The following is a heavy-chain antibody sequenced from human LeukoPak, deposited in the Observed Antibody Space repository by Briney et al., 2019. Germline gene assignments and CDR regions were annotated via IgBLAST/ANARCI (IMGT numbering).Heavy chain of an antibody. Sequence: GGSLRLSCTASAFTFSSYDMHWVRQTAGQGLESVSTIGTNADTYYLASVKGRFTISRENAKNSLYLQMNSLRAGDTAVYYCARGGDFGYSYGGYYYMDVWGKGTMVTVSS. D-gene: IGHD5-18*01. CDR1: AFTFSSYD. CDR2: IGTNADT. V-gene: IGHV3-13*01. CDR3: ARGGDFGYSYGGYYYMDV. J-gene: IGHJ6*03.